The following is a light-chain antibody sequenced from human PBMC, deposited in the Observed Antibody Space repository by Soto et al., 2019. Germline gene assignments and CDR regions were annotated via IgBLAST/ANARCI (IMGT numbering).Light chain of an antibody. CDR3: QQFGNSPWT. CDR2: DAS. Sequence: EIVLTQSPATLSLSPGERATLSCRASQRVSTYLAWYQQKPGQAPRLLIYDASNRATGIPARFSGSGSGTDFTLTISSLEPEDFAVYFCQQFGNSPWTFGQGTKVDIK. CDR1: QRVSTY. J-gene: IGKJ1*01. V-gene: IGKV3-11*01.